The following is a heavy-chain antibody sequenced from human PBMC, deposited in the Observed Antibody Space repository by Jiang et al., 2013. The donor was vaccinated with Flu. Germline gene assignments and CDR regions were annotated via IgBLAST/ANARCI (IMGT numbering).Heavy chain of an antibody. CDR1: GFTFSSYE. V-gene: IGHV3-48*03. CDR3: RWLEVVAATGDYYYGMDV. Sequence: VQLLESGGGLVQPGGSLRLSCAASGFTFSSYEMNWVRQAPGKGLEWVSYISSSGSTIYYADSVKGRFTISRDNAKNSLYLQMNSLRAEDTAVYYCRWLEVVAATGDYYYGMDVWGKGTTVTVSS. CDR2: ISSSGSTI. D-gene: IGHD2-15*01. J-gene: IGHJ6*04.